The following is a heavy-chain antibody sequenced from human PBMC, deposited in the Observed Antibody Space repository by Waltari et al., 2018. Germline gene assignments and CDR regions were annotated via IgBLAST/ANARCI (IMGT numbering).Heavy chain of an antibody. CDR1: GYTFLHYF. J-gene: IGHJ4*02. CDR3: APLPGGSGQTFDY. Sequence: EVELVQSGAEVKQPGATVKIPCKASGYTFLHYFMHWVQQDPGKGLEWMGRIDPEDGETVYSEKFQGRVTITADTSTDTAYMELSSLTSGDTAVYYCAPLPGGSGQTFDYWGQGTLVTVSS. CDR2: IDPEDGET. V-gene: IGHV1-69-2*01. D-gene: IGHD3-10*01.